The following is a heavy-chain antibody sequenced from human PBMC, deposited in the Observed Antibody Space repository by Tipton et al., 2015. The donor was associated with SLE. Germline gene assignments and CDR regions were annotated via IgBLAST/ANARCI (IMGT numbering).Heavy chain of an antibody. J-gene: IGHJ3*02. Sequence: TLSLTCTVSGVSISSGSYYWTWIRQPAGKGLEWIGHIYSRGGTNYNPSLKSRVTVSVDTSKNQFSLKLSSVTAADTAVYYCARDDTGAVGPDAFDIWGQGTMVTVSS. V-gene: IGHV4-61*09. CDR3: ARDDTGAVGPDAFDI. CDR1: GVSISSGSYY. D-gene: IGHD5-18*01. CDR2: IYSRGGT.